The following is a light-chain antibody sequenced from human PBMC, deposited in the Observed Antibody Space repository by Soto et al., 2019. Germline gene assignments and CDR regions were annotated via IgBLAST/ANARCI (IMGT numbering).Light chain of an antibody. CDR1: KLGDKY. Sequence: SYELTQPPSVSVSPGQTAIITCSGDKLGDKYAYWYHQRSGQSPVLVIYEDRKRASGIPDRFSGSNSGNTATLTIIGNQAMDAADYYCQAWDSKTDVVFGGGTQLTVL. CDR3: QAWDSKTDVV. J-gene: IGLJ2*01. V-gene: IGLV3-1*01. CDR2: EDR.